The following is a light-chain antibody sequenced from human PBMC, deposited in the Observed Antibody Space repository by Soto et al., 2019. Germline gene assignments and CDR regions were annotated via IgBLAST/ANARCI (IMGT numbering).Light chain of an antibody. CDR3: QQFNSYPIT. J-gene: IGKJ5*01. CDR2: DAS. Sequence: AIQLTQSPSSLSASVGDRVTITCRASQGISSALAWYQQKPGKAPKLLIYDASSLESGVPSRFSGSGSGTDFTLTISSLQPEDFATYDFQQFNSYPITFGQGTRLEIK. CDR1: QGISSA. V-gene: IGKV1-13*02.